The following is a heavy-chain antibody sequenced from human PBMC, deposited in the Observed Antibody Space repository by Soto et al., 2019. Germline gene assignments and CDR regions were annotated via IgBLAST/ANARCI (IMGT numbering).Heavy chain of an antibody. CDR3: GRLEGLAAISYYFDY. CDR2: VYYSGST. V-gene: IGHV4-39*01. Sequence: SETLSLTCTVSGGSVSSSSCYWGWVRQPPGKGLEWIGSVYYSGSTYYNPSLESRVTISVDKSKNQFSLKRMSLSAADTAVYYCGRLEGLAAISYYFDYWGQGALVPVSS. CDR1: GGSVSSSSCY. D-gene: IGHD3-9*01. J-gene: IGHJ4*02.